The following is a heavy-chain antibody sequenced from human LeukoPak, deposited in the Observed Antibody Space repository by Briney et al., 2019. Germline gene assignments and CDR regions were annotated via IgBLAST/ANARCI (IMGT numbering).Heavy chain of an antibody. J-gene: IGHJ4*02. Sequence: ASVKVSCKAFGYTFTSNYMHWVRQAPGQGPEWMGVISPSGGSTTYAQKFQGRVTLTRDMSTSTDYLELSSLRSEDTAVYYCARAVKNYDFWSGYYIRHFDYWGQGTLVTVSS. V-gene: IGHV1-46*01. D-gene: IGHD3-3*01. CDR2: ISPSGGST. CDR1: GYTFTSNY. CDR3: ARAVKNYDFWSGYYIRHFDY.